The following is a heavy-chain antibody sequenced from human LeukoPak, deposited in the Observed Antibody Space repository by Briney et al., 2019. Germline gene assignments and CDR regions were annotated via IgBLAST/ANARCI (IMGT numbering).Heavy chain of an antibody. J-gene: IGHJ6*03. Sequence: PGGSLRLSCEASGFTFSSYWMTWVRQAPGKGLEWVANIKQDGREKYYGDSAYVDSVTGRFTVSRDNAKNSLYLQMNSLRAEDTAVYYCARGHFGVVINFYYYYYMDVWGKGTTVTVSS. CDR1: GFTFSSYW. V-gene: IGHV3-7*04. CDR2: IKQDGREK. CDR3: ARGHFGVVINFYYYYYMDV. D-gene: IGHD3-3*01.